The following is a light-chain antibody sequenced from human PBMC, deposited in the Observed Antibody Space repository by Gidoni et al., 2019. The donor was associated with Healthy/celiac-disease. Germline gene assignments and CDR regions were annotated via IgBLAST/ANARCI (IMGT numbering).Light chain of an antibody. J-gene: IGKJ2*04. CDR1: QSISSY. CDR2: AAS. CDR3: QQSYSTFCS. V-gene: IGKV1-39*01. Sequence: DIQMTQSPSSLSASVGDRVTITCRASQSISSYLNWYQQKPGKAPKLLIYAASSLQSGVPSKISGSGSGTDFTLTISSLQPEDFATYYCQQSYSTFCSFGQGTKLEIK.